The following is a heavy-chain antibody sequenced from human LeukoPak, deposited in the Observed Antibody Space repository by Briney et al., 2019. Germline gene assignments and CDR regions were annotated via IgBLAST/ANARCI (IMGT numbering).Heavy chain of an antibody. CDR1: GGSISSYY. J-gene: IGHJ4*02. Sequence: SETLSLTCTVSGGSISSYYWSWIRQPPGKGLEWIGYIYYSGSTNYNPSLKSRVTISVDTSKNQFSLKLSSVTAADTAVYYCAREGYYYDSRALDYWGQGTLVTVSS. D-gene: IGHD3-22*01. CDR2: IYYSGST. CDR3: AREGYYYDSRALDY. V-gene: IGHV4-59*01.